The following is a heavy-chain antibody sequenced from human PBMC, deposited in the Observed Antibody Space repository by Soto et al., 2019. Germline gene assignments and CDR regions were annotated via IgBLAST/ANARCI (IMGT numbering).Heavy chain of an antibody. Sequence: QVQLVQSGAEVKKPGSSMKVSCKASGGPLSSYTISWVRKAPGQGLEWMGRIIPILGIANYAQKFQGRVTITADKSTNTRYMELSSLRSEDTAVYYCARSARDGYYRYFDLWGRGTLVTVSS. J-gene: IGHJ2*01. CDR2: IIPILGIA. CDR3: ARSARDGYYRYFDL. CDR1: GGPLSSYT. D-gene: IGHD3-22*01. V-gene: IGHV1-69*02.